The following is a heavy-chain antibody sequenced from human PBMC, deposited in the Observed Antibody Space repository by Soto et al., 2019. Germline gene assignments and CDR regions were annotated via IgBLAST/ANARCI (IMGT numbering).Heavy chain of an antibody. D-gene: IGHD2-21*01. CDR2: IYYSGST. V-gene: IGHV4-30-4*01. J-gene: IGHJ2*01. Sequence: PPGKGLEWIGYIYYSGSTYYNPSLNSRVTISVDTSKNQFSLKLSSVTAVDQAEYYRRRTIPFPAYRRNRTSDL. CDR3: RRTIPFPAYRRNRTSDL.